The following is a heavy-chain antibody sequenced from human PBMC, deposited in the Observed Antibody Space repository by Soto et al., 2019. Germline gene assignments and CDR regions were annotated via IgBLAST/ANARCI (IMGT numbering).Heavy chain of an antibody. CDR3: ARGDRMITFGGVTHGNDY. V-gene: IGHV3-33*08. CDR2: IWYDGSNK. Sequence: GGSLRLSCAASGFTFSSYGMHWVRQAPGKGLEWVAVIWYDGSNKYYADSVKGRFTISRDNSKNTLYLQMNSLRAEDTAVYYCARGDRMITFGGVTHGNDYWGQGTLVTVSS. CDR1: GFTFSSYG. J-gene: IGHJ4*02. D-gene: IGHD3-16*01.